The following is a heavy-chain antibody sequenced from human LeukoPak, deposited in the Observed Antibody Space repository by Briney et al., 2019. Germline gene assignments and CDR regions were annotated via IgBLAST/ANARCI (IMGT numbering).Heavy chain of an antibody. CDR2: IIPILGIA. CDR3: ARDLGGIAAGSFDY. D-gene: IGHD6-13*01. J-gene: IGHJ4*02. V-gene: IGHV1-69*04. Sequence: ASVKVSCKASGGTFSSYAISWVRQAPGQGLEWMGRIIPILGIANYAQKFQGRVTITADQSTSTAYMELSSLRSEDTAVYYCARDLGGIAAGSFDYWGQGTLVTVSS. CDR1: GGTFSSYA.